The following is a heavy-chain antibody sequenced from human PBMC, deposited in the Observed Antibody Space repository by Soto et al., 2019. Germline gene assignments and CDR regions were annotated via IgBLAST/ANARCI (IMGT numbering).Heavy chain of an antibody. CDR1: IYEYTTRG. J-gene: IGHJ4*02. Sequence: VAASSTASIYEYTTRGSSCVRQDPGQGLEWMGRISGDTGSTNIGQKFQGRVTLTSDASTNTIYMELRSLKSDDTAVYFCARSSTIREEYWGQGPLVSVSS. CDR2: ISGDTGST. CDR3: ARSSTIREEY. V-gene: IGHV1-18*01. D-gene: IGHD3-9*01.